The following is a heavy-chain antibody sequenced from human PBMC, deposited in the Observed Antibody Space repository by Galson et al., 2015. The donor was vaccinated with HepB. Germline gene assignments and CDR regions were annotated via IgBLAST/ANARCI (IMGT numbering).Heavy chain of an antibody. Sequence: SLRLSCAASGFTFSSYGMHWVRQAPGKGLEWVAVISYDGSNKYYADSVKGRFTISRDNSKNTLYLQMNSLRAEDTAVYYCAKDLTVTTSHDAFDIWGQGTMVTVSS. CDR1: GFTFSSYG. CDR3: AKDLTVTTSHDAFDI. D-gene: IGHD4-17*01. CDR2: ISYDGSNK. V-gene: IGHV3-30*18. J-gene: IGHJ3*02.